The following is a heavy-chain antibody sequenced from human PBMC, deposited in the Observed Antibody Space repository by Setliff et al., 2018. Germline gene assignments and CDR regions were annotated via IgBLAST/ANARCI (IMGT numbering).Heavy chain of an antibody. D-gene: IGHD3-3*01. CDR1: GISISSGHY. CDR2: IYHKGRT. CDR3: ASPRRDDLDSPFDAFDI. V-gene: IGHV4-38-2*01. Sequence: SETLSLTCGVSGISISSGHYWGWIRQPPGKGLEWIATIYHKGRTYYNPSLNSRVTISLDTSKNHFSLRLSSVTAADTAVYYCASPRRDDLDSPFDAFDIWGQGTKVTVS. J-gene: IGHJ3*02.